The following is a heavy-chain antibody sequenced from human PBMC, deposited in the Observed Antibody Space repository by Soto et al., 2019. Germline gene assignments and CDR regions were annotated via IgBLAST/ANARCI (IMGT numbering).Heavy chain of an antibody. J-gene: IGHJ4*02. CDR1: GYSFTSYW. D-gene: IGHD3-22*01. CDR2: IYPGDSDT. Sequence: PGESLKISCKGSGYSFTSYWIGWVRQMPGKGLEWMGIIYPGDSDTRYSPSFQGQVTISADKSISTAYLQWSSLKASDTAMYYCARPESVGSGYYPTYFDYWGQGTLVTVSS. V-gene: IGHV5-51*01. CDR3: ARPESVGSGYYPTYFDY.